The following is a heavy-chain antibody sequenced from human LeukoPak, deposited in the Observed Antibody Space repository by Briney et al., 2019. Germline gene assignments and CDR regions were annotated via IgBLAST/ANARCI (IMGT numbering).Heavy chain of an antibody. CDR2: ISGSGGST. Sequence: GGSLRLSCAASGFTFSRYAMSWVRQAPGKGLDWVSAISGSGGSTYYADSAKGRFTISRDNSKNTLYLQMNSLRAEDTAVYYCAKVSYHYYGSGSYVLDYWGQGTLVTVSS. D-gene: IGHD3-10*01. J-gene: IGHJ4*02. CDR3: AKVSYHYYGSGSYVLDY. CDR1: GFTFSRYA. V-gene: IGHV3-23*01.